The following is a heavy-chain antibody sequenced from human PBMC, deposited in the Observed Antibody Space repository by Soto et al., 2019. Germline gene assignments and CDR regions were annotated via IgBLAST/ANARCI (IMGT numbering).Heavy chain of an antibody. V-gene: IGHV4-59*01. J-gene: IGHJ2*01. CDR1: GGSISSYY. Sequence: QVQLQESGPGLVKPSETLSLTCTVSGGSISSYYWSWIRQPPGKGLEWIGYIYYSGSTNYNPSLKRPVTISVDTSKNQFSLKLSSVTAADTAVYYCAREGRTVTTFAWYFDLWGRGTLVTVSS. CDR2: IYYSGST. CDR3: AREGRTVTTFAWYFDL. D-gene: IGHD4-17*01.